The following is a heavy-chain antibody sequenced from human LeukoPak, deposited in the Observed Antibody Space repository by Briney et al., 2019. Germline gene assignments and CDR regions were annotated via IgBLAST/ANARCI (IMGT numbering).Heavy chain of an antibody. V-gene: IGHV1-69*05. CDR2: IIPIFGTA. CDR3: ARDREAYCGGDCYSALDY. CDR1: GGTFSSYA. J-gene: IGHJ4*02. Sequence: ASVKVSCKASGGTFSSYAISWVRQAPGQGLEWMGGIIPIFGTANYAQKFQGRVTITTDESTSTAYMELSSLRSEDTAVYYCARDREAYCGGDCYSALDYWGQGTLVTVSS. D-gene: IGHD2-21*01.